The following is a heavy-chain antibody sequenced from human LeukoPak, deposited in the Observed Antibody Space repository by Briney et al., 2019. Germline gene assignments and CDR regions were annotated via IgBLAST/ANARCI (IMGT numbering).Heavy chain of an antibody. J-gene: IGHJ4*02. V-gene: IGHV1-24*01. CDR1: GYTLTELS. CDR2: FDPEDGET. CDR3: ATAIAVAGTSGYYFDY. Sequence: ASVKVSCKVSGYTLTELSMHWVRQAPGKGLEGMGGFDPEDGETIYAQKFQGRVTMTEDTSTDTAYMELSSLRSEDTALYYCATAIAVAGTSGYYFDYWGQGTLVTVSS. D-gene: IGHD6-19*01.